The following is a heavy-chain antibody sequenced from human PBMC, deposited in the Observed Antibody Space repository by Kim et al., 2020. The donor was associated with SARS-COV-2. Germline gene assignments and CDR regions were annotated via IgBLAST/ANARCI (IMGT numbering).Heavy chain of an antibody. CDR3: ARGPRVLSSGYYFSY. V-gene: IGHV1-18*01. CDR2: ISAYNGNT. Sequence: ASVKVSCKASGYTFTSYGISWVRQAPGQGLEWMGWISAYNGNTNYAQKLQGRVTMTTDTSTSTAYMELRSLRSDDTAVYYCARGPRVLSSGYYFSYWGQGTLVTVSS. D-gene: IGHD3-22*01. CDR1: GYTFTSYG. J-gene: IGHJ4*02.